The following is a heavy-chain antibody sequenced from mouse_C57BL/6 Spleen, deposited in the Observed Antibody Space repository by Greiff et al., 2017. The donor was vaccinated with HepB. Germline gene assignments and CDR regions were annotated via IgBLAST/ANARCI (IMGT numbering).Heavy chain of an antibody. CDR2: ISYDGSN. CDR1: GYSITSGYY. J-gene: IGHJ1*03. V-gene: IGHV3-6*01. Sequence: EVKLVESGPGLVKPSQSLSLTCSVTGYSITSGYYWNWIRQFPGNKLEWMGYISYDGSNNYNPSLKNRISITRDTSKNQFFLKLNSVTTEDTATYYCARFYDAYWYFDVWGTGTTVTVSS. D-gene: IGHD2-3*01. CDR3: ARFYDAYWYFDV.